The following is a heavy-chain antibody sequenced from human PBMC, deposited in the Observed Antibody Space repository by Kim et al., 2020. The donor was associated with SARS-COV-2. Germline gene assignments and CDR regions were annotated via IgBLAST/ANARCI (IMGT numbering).Heavy chain of an antibody. CDR3: AKASGTHYGSGTYYNINYFDY. J-gene: IGHJ4*02. V-gene: IGHV3-30*18. CDR2: ISYDGSNK. D-gene: IGHD3-10*01. CDR1: GFTFSSYG. Sequence: GGSLRLSCAASGFTFSSYGMHWVRQAPGKGLEWVTIISYDGSNKYYADSVKGRFTISRDNSKNTLYLQMNSLRAEDTAVYFCAKASGTHYGSGTYYNINYFDYWGQGTLVTVSS.